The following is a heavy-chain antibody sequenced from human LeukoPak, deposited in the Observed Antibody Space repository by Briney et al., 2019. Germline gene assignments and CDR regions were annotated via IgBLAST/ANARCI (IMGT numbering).Heavy chain of an antibody. J-gene: IGHJ6*02. Sequence: SETLSLTCTVSGGSISSYYWSWIRQPPGKGLEWIGYIYYSGSTNYNPSLKSRVTISLDTSKNQFSLKLSSVTAADTAVYYCARDRAAAGYYYYGMDVWGPGTTVTVSS. CDR3: ARDRAAAGYYYYGMDV. V-gene: IGHV4-59*01. CDR2: IYYSGST. CDR1: GGSISSYY. D-gene: IGHD6-13*01.